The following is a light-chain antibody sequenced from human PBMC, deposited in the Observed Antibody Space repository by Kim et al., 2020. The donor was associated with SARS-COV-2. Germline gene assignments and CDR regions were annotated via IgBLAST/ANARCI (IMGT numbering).Light chain of an antibody. V-gene: IGKV4-1*01. CDR2: WAS. CDR3: QQYFDSQYT. CDR1: HTVLDRSNNKNY. J-gene: IGKJ2*01. Sequence: RATISFKSRHTVLDRSNNKNYLAWYQQKPGQPPSLLIYWASTRESGVPDRFSGSGSGTDFTLTISSLQAEDVAVYYCQQYFDSQYTFGQGTKLEI.